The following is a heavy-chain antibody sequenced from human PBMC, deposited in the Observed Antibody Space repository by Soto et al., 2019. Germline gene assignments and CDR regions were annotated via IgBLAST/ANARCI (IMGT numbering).Heavy chain of an antibody. Sequence: QVQLMQSGAEAKKPGASVKVSCKASGYTFTTCGISWVRQAPGQGLEWMGWLSTYKGNTNYAQKFQGRVTMTTDTSTSTAYMGLRSLRSDDTAVYYCVRDLDGSGSYYTDYWGQGTLVTVSS. CDR2: LSTYKGNT. CDR3: VRDLDGSGSYYTDY. J-gene: IGHJ4*02. D-gene: IGHD3-10*01. CDR1: GYTFTTCG. V-gene: IGHV1-18*01.